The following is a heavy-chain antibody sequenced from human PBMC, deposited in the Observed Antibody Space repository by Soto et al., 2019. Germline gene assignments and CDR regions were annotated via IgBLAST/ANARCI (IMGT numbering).Heavy chain of an antibody. CDR2: IIPIFGTA. V-gene: IGHV1-69*13. CDR3: ARDQSYYYDSSGYLGQDAFDI. J-gene: IGHJ3*02. Sequence: SVKVSCKASGGTFSSYAISWVRQAPGQGLEWMGGIIPIFGTANYAQKFQGRVTITADESTSTAYMELSSLRSEDTAVYYCARDQSYYYDSSGYLGQDAFDIWGQGTMVTVS. D-gene: IGHD3-22*01. CDR1: GGTFSSYA.